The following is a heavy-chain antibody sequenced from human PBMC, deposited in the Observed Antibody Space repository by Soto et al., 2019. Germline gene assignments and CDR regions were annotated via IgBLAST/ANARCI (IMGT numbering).Heavy chain of an antibody. D-gene: IGHD6-19*01. CDR1: GFIFSNYG. Sequence: QVQLVESGGGVVQPGGAPGLSCAASGFIFSNYGLPWVRQAPGKGLEWVAALRDDGDDIYYADSVKGRFAVSRDNSKNTLYLQMSSLRAEDTALYYCARPYSSNSNWFDPWGQGTLVTVSS. CDR3: ARPYSSNSNWFDP. J-gene: IGHJ5*02. V-gene: IGHV3-33*01. CDR2: LRDDGDDI.